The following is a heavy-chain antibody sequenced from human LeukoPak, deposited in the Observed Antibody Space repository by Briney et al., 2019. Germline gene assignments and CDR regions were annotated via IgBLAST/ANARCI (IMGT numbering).Heavy chain of an antibody. CDR1: GSIFSKYW. V-gene: IGHV3-74*01. Sequence: PGGSLRLSCAASGSIFSKYWMHWVRQAPGKGLVWVSRINSDGSSTSYADSVRGRFTISRDNAKNTLYLQMNSLRAEDTAVYYCVSLFCGGDCSWGQGTLVPVSS. J-gene: IGHJ5*02. CDR2: INSDGSST. D-gene: IGHD2-21*02. CDR3: VSLFCGGDCS.